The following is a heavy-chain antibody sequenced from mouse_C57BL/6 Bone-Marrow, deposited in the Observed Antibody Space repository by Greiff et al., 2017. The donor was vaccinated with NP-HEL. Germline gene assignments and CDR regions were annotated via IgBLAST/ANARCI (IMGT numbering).Heavy chain of an antibody. D-gene: IGHD2-1*01. J-gene: IGHJ3*01. CDR2: IDPSDSYT. CDR1: GYTFTSYW. V-gene: IGHV1-69*01. CDR3: ARSEYGNLAWFAY. Sequence: QVKLQQPGAELVMPGASVKLSCKASGYTFTSYWMHWVKQRPGQGLEWIGEIDPSDSYTNYNQKFKGKSTLTVDKSSSTAYMQLSSLTSEDSAVYYCARSEYGNLAWFAYWGQGTLVTVSA.